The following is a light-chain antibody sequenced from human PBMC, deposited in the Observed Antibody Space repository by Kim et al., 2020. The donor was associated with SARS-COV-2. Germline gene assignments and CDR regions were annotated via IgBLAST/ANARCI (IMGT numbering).Light chain of an antibody. Sequence: SSELTQDPAVSVALGQTVTITCQGDSLRSYYANWYQQKPGQSPVLVIYGKNNRPSGIPDRFSGSSSGDTASLTITGAQAEDEADYYCNSRDSSGYHWVFG. V-gene: IGLV3-19*01. CDR1: SLRSYY. CDR2: GKN. CDR3: NSRDSSGYHWV. J-gene: IGLJ3*02.